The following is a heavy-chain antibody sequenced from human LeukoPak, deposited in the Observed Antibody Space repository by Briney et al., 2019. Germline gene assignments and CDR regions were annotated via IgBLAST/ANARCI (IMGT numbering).Heavy chain of an antibody. V-gene: IGHV3-23*01. CDR3: AKDSRRPQHPIDY. D-gene: IGHD2-2*01. CDR1: GLTISSYA. J-gene: IGHJ4*02. CDR2: ISGSGGST. Sequence: GGSLSLSCAASGLTISSYAMSWVRQAPGKGLEWVSAISGSGGSTYYADSVKGRFTISRDNSKNTLYLQMNSLRAEDTTVYYCAKDSRRPQHPIDYWGQGTPVTVSS.